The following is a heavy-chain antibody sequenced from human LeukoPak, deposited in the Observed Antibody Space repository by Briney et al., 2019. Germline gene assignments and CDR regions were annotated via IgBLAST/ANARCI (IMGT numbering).Heavy chain of an antibody. CDR2: FDPEDGET. CDR1: GYTLTELS. J-gene: IGHJ6*02. V-gene: IGHV1-24*01. Sequence: ASVKVSCKVSGYTLTELSMHWVRQAPGKGLEWMGGFDPEDGETIYAQKFQGRVTMAEDTSTDTAYMELSSLRSEDTAVYYCATRDIVVVVAATHYYYGMDVWGQGTTVTVSS. D-gene: IGHD2-15*01. CDR3: ATRDIVVVVAATHYYYGMDV.